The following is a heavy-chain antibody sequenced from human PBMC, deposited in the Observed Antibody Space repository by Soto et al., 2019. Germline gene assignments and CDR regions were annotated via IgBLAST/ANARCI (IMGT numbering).Heavy chain of an antibody. J-gene: IGHJ4*02. CDR1: GGSIGSGGDY. CDR3: AAPPRY. Sequence: PSETLSLTCAVSGGSIGSGGDYWSWIRQPPGKGLEWIGYIYDSGSTNYNPSLKSRVTISVDTSKNQFSLKLTSVTAADTAVYYCAAPPRYWGQGTLVTVSS. V-gene: IGHV4-61*08. CDR2: IYDSGST.